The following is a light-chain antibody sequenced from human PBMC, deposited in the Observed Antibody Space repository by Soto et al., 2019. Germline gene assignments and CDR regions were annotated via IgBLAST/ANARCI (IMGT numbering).Light chain of an antibody. CDR2: DVS. CDR3: CAYGGTFDG. CDR1: SSDGDDYKD. V-gene: IGLV2-11*01. Sequence: QSVLTQPPSVSGSPGQSVTICCTGTSSDGDDYKDVCWFQQHPDKAPKPMIYDVSERPSGFPGRLSGSKSGNTASLTISGLQAEDEADYYCCAYGGTFDGFGTGTKVTVL. J-gene: IGLJ1*01.